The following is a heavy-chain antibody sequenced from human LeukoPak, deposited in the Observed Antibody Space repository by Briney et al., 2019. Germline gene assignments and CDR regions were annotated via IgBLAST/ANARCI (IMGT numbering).Heavy chain of an antibody. D-gene: IGHD1-26*01. V-gene: IGHV3-53*01. Sequence: GGSLRLSCAASGLTFSSHWMHWVRQAPGKGLEWVSVIYSDGSTYYADSVKGRFTISRDNSRNTLYLQMNSLRAEDTAVYYCASGSPDLVGPTIFAYWGQGTLVTVSS. J-gene: IGHJ4*02. CDR2: IYSDGST. CDR3: ASGSPDLVGPTIFAY. CDR1: GLTFSSHW.